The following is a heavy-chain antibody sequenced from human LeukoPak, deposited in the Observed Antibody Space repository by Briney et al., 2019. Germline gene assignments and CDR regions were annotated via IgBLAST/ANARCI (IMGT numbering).Heavy chain of an antibody. CDR1: GFTVSSNY. CDR3: AGASFYYDARALDP. J-gene: IGHJ5*02. Sequence: GGSLRLSCAASGFTVSSNYMNWVRQAPGKGLEWVSVIYGGGNTYYADSVKGRFTISGDNSKNTVFLQMNSLRAEDTAVYYCAGASFYYDARALDPWGQGALVTVSS. D-gene: IGHD3-22*01. V-gene: IGHV3-53*01. CDR2: IYGGGNT.